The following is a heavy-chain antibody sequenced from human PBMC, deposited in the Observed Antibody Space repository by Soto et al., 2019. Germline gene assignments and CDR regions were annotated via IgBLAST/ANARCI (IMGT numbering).Heavy chain of an antibody. CDR2: ISGGSDNT. CDR3: AKGPTAGR. Sequence: EVQLSESGGGLVQPGGSLRLSCAASGFTIGNSAMNWVRQAPGKGLEWVSVISGGSDNTYYEDSVKGRFTISRDNSKSTLYLQMNSLRAEDTAIYYCAKGPTAGRWGQGTLVTVSS. CDR1: GFTIGNSA. V-gene: IGHV3-23*01. J-gene: IGHJ4*02.